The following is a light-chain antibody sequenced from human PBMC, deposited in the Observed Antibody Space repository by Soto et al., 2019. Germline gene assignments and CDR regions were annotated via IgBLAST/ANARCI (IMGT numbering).Light chain of an antibody. CDR2: GAS. Sequence: EIVMTQSPATLSVSPGERATLSFRASQSVSSNLAWYQQKPGQAPRLLIYGASTRATGIPARFSGSGSGTEFTLTISILQPDDFATYDCQHYNSYSRTFGQGTKV. CDR1: QSVSSN. CDR3: QHYNSYSRT. V-gene: IGKV3-15*01. J-gene: IGKJ1*01.